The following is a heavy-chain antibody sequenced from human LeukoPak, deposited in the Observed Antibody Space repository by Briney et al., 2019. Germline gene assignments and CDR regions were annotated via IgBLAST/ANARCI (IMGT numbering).Heavy chain of an antibody. D-gene: IGHD1-26*01. V-gene: IGHV4-61*09. J-gene: IGHJ6*03. Sequence: SETLSLTCTVSDDPINSGVYYWNWIRQPAGKGLEWIGHIYTSGTTTNSNPSLKSRVAISLDTSKDHFSLKLGSVTAADTAVYYCARAKKRSGRSRNFYLDVWGKGTTVTVSS. CDR3: ARAKKRSGRSRNFYLDV. CDR1: DDPINSGVYY. CDR2: IYTSGTTT.